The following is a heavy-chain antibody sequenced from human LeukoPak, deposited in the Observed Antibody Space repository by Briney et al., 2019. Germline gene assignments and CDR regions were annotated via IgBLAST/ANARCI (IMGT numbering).Heavy chain of an antibody. V-gene: IGHV3-23*01. Sequence: GGSRRLSWAASGFTFTSFAIGWVRQAPGRGRGWVSAISGSGGSTYYADSVKGRFTISRDNSKNTLYLQMNSLRAEDTAVYYCAKTTDGSGSYPHYYFDYWGQGTLVTVSS. CDR2: ISGSGGST. CDR1: GFTFTSFA. CDR3: AKTTDGSGSYPHYYFDY. J-gene: IGHJ4*02. D-gene: IGHD3-10*01.